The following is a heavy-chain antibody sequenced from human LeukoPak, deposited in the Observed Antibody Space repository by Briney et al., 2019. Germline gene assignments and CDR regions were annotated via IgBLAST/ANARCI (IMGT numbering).Heavy chain of an antibody. CDR2: ISGSGGTI. V-gene: IGHV3-48*03. Sequence: GGSLRLSCAVSGITFRSYEMNWVRQAPGKGLEWVSYISGSGGTIYHADSVKGRFTISRDNARNSFYLQLDSLRAEDTALYYCATYIVGPTLDYWGQGALVTVSS. D-gene: IGHD1-26*01. J-gene: IGHJ4*02. CDR3: ATYIVGPTLDY. CDR1: GITFRSYE.